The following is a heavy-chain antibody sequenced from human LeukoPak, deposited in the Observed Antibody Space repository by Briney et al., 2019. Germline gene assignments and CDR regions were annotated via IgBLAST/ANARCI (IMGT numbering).Heavy chain of an antibody. CDR2: IRYDGTEK. J-gene: IGHJ4*02. CDR3: TKGENYDLDY. D-gene: IGHD3-3*01. V-gene: IGHV3-30*02. Sequence: GGSLRLSCAASGFTFINAWMNWVRQAPGKGLEWVAFIRYDGTEKYYADSVRGRFTFSRDNSKNTLYLQMNSLRPEDTAVYYCTKGENYDLDYWGQGTLVTVSS. CDR1: GFTFINAW.